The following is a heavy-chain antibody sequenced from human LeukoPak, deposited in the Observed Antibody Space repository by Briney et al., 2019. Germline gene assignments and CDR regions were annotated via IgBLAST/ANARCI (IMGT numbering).Heavy chain of an antibody. V-gene: IGHV5-51*01. Sequence: GESLKISCKGSGYSFTSYWIGWVRQMPGKGLERMGIIYPGDSDTTYSPSLQGQVTISADKSISTAYLQWSSLKASDTAMYYCARRDGYCSSTSCYADYYYGMDVWGQGTTVTVSS. D-gene: IGHD2-2*01. CDR1: GYSFTSYW. CDR3: ARRDGYCSSTSCYADYYYGMDV. J-gene: IGHJ6*02. CDR2: IYPGDSDT.